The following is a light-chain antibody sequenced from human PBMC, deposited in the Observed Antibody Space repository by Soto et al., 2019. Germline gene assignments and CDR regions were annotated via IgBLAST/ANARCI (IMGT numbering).Light chain of an antibody. V-gene: IGKV3-11*01. CDR2: DAS. CDR3: QQRSNWV. CDR1: QSVSIY. Sequence: PGERATLSCRASQSVSIYLAWYQQKPGQAPRLLIYDASKRAPGIPARFSGSGSGTDFTLTISSLEPEDFGVYYCQQRSNWVFGPGTKVDIK. J-gene: IGKJ3*01.